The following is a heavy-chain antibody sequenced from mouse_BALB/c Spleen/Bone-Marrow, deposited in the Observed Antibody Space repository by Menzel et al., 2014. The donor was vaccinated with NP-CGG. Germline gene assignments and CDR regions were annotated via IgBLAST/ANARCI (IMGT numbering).Heavy chain of an antibody. CDR2: FYXGDGDT. J-gene: IGHJ4*01. Sequence: QVQLQQSGAELVRPGSSVKISCKASGYAFSKXWXNWMXQRPXXGLEWIGXFYXGDGDTNYNGKFKGKATLTADKSSSRAYMQLSSLTSEDSAVYFCASRGDYSYAMDYWGQGTSVTVSS. D-gene: IGHD1-1*01. V-gene: IGHV1-80*01. CDR3: ASRGDYSYAMDY. CDR1: GYAFSKXW.